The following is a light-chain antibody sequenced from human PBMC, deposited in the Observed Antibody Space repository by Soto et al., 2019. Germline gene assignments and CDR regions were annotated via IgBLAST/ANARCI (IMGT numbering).Light chain of an antibody. J-gene: IGKJ1*01. CDR3: QQYNIYSQP. CDR1: QSVSSN. Sequence: VMRQSPASLSVSPGESATLSFRASQSVSSNLAWYQQKPGQAPRLLIYGASTRATGIPARFSGSGSGTEFTLTISSLQPDDFATYYCQQYNIYSQPFGQGTKVDI. CDR2: GAS. V-gene: IGKV3-15*01.